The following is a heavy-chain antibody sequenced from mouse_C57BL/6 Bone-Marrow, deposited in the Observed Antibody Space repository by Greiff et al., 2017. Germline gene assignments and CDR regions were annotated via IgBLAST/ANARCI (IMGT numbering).Heavy chain of an antibody. Sequence: VKLVESGPELVKPGASVKISCKASGYAFSSSWMNWVKQRPGKGLEWIGRIYPGDGDTNYNGKFKGKATLTADKASRTAYMQLSSLTSEDSAVYFCARPYYYGSSYFAYWGQGTLVTVSA. V-gene: IGHV1-82*01. CDR1: GYAFSSSW. D-gene: IGHD1-1*01. CDR3: ARPYYYGSSYFAY. CDR2: IYPGDGDT. J-gene: IGHJ3*01.